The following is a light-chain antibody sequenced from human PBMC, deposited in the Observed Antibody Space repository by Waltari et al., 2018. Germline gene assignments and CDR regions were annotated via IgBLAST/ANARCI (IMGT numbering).Light chain of an antibody. V-gene: IGKV3-20*01. CDR1: QSVSRS. CDR2: GAS. Sequence: EIVLTQSPGPLSLSPGERATLSCRASQSVSRSLAWYQQKPGQAPRLLIYGASSRATGIPDRLTGSGAGTDFRLTNSRLEPEDFAVYYCQHYVRLPVSFGQGTKVEIK. CDR3: QHYVRLPVS. J-gene: IGKJ1*01.